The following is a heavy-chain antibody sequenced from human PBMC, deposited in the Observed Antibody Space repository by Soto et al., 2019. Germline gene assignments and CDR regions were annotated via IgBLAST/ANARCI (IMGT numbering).Heavy chain of an antibody. V-gene: IGHV3-30*18. CDR3: AKDYYLPYYYYGMDV. CDR2: ISYDGSNK. D-gene: IGHD3-10*01. J-gene: IGHJ6*02. CDR1: GFTFSSYA. Sequence: PGGSLRLSCAASGFTFSSYAMHWVRQAPGKGLEWVAVISYDGSNKYYSDSVKGRFTISRDNSKNTLYLQMNSLRAEDTAVYYCAKDYYLPYYYYGMDVWGQGTTVTVSS.